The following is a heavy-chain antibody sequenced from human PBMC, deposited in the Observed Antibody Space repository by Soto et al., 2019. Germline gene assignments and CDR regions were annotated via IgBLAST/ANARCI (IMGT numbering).Heavy chain of an antibody. J-gene: IGHJ4*02. Sequence: GGSLRLSCAASGFTFSNAWINWVRQAPGKGLEWVGRIKSKTDGGTTDFAAPVKGRFAISRDDSKDMVYLQMNSLRAEDTAVYFCAKSRGDSWTKYFFDYWGQGALVTVSS. D-gene: IGHD2-8*01. V-gene: IGHV3-15*07. CDR3: AKSRGDSWTKYFFDY. CDR1: GFTFSNAW. CDR2: IKSKTDGGTT.